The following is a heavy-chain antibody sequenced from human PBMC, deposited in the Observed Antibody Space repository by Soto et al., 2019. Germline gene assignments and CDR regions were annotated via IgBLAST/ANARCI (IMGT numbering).Heavy chain of an antibody. Sequence: SETLSLTCAVSSASISSSNWWSWVRQPPGKGLEWIGEVFPTGNTNYNPSLMSRVTISVDKSKNHFSLNLSSVTAADTAIYYCARRPTAELPSNWFDPWGQGILVTVSS. CDR3: ARRPTAELPSNWFDP. CDR2: VFPTGNT. D-gene: IGHD2-15*01. J-gene: IGHJ5*02. V-gene: IGHV4-4*02. CDR1: SASISSSNW.